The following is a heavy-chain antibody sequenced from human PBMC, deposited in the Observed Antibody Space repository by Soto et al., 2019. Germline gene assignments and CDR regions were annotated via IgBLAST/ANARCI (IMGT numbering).Heavy chain of an antibody. CDR3: GSLIGNSLLDA. V-gene: IGHV6-1*01. J-gene: IGHJ5*02. CDR2: SYYRSRWYF. CDR1: GDSVSTNTAT. Sequence: PSQTLSLTCGISGDSVSTNTATWAWIRQAPSRGLVWLGRSYYRSRWYFFYAVSEKSQITISPATSNNQASLQLTPVTPDNTAIYYCGSLIGNSLLDAWGQGTLDTVSS. D-gene: IGHD3-22*01.